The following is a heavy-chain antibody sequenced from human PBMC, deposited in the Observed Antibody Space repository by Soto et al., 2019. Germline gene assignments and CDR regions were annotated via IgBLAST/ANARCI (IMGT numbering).Heavy chain of an antibody. D-gene: IGHD2-2*01. J-gene: IGHJ4*02. V-gene: IGHV1-69*02. CDR3: ARGYCSSTSCSPGSDY. CDR1: GGTFSSYT. CDR2: IIPILGIA. Sequence: QVQLVQSGAEVKKPGSSVKVSCKASGGTFSSYTISWVRQAPGQGLEWMGRIIPILGIANYAQKFQGRVTITADKSTSTAYMELSSLRSEDTAVYYCARGYCSSTSCSPGSDYWGQGTLVTVSS.